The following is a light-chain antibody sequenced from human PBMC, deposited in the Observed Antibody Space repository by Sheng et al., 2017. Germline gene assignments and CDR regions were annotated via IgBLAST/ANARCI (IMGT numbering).Light chain of an antibody. J-gene: IGKJ4*01. CDR3: VQTLQTFT. CDR1: QSLLHSNGYNY. CDR2: LGS. Sequence: DIVMTQSPLSLPVTPGEPASISCRSTQSLLHSNGYNYLDWYLQKAGQSPQLLIYLGSNRASGVPDRFSGSGSGTDFTLKISRVEAEDVGVYYCVQTLQTFTFGGGTEGGDQT. V-gene: IGKV2-28*01.